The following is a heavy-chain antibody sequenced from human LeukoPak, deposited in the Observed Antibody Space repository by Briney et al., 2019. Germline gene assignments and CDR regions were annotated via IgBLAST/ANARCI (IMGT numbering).Heavy chain of an antibody. D-gene: IGHD3-22*01. V-gene: IGHV3-23*01. Sequence: PGGTLRLSCAASGFTFSSYGMSWVRQAPGKGLEWVSAISGSGGSTYYADSVKGRFTISRDNSKNTLYLQMNSLRAEDTAVYYCAKASGVTMIVVVGAFDIGGQGTMVTVSS. CDR1: GFTFSSYG. CDR2: ISGSGGST. CDR3: AKASGVTMIVVVGAFDI. J-gene: IGHJ3*02.